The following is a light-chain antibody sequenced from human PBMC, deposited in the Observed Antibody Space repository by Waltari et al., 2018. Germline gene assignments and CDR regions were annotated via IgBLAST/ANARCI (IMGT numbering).Light chain of an antibody. V-gene: IGKV3-15*01. CDR2: AAS. Sequence: EIVMTQSPATVSVSPGERVTLSCRASQSVSTYLAWYQQKPGQAPKRLIYAASTRATGVPARFSGSGSGTEFTLTISSLQSEEFAGYCCQQYIAWPLTFGGGTKVEIK. J-gene: IGKJ4*01. CDR1: QSVSTY. CDR3: QQYIAWPLT.